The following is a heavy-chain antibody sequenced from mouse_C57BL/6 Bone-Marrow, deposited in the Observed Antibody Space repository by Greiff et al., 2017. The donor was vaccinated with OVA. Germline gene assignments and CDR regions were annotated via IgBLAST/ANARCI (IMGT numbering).Heavy chain of an antibody. V-gene: IGHV3-6*01. Sequence: EVQLQQSGPGLVKPSQSLSLTCSVTGYSITSGYYWNWIRQFPGNKLEWMGYISYDGSNNYNPSLKNRISITRDTSKNQFFLKFNSVTTEDTATYYCARYLAWFAYWGQGTLVTVSA. J-gene: IGHJ3*01. CDR2: ISYDGSN. D-gene: IGHD5-1*01. CDR3: ARYLAWFAY. CDR1: GYSITSGYY.